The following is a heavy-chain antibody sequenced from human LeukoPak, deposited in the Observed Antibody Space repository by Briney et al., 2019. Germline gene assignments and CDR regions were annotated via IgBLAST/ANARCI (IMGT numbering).Heavy chain of an antibody. J-gene: IGHJ4*02. CDR2: VDHTGNT. V-gene: IGHV4-4*02. Sequence: SETLSLTCTVSGDSISNSIWWSWLRQPPGKGLEWIGEVDHTGNTNYRPSLDSRVTLSIDTSKNHFSLTLTSVTAADTAVYYCARNVRFFDSWGQGTRVTVSS. CDR1: GDSISNSIW. D-gene: IGHD1-1*01. CDR3: ARNVRFFDS.